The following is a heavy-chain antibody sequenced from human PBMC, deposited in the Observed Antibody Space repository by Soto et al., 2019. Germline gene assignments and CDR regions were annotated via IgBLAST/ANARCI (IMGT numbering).Heavy chain of an antibody. CDR3: SSGGYQYGSDF. D-gene: IGHD5-18*01. Sequence: SGGSLRLSCAASGFTFDDYYMSWVRQAPGKGLEWISDISSTGSHTNYADSVKGRFTISRDNAKNSLHLQMNNPRGEDTAVYYCSSGGYQYGSDFWGQRSLVPVSS. J-gene: IGHJ4*02. V-gene: IGHV3-11*03. CDR1: GFTFDDYY. CDR2: ISSTGSHT.